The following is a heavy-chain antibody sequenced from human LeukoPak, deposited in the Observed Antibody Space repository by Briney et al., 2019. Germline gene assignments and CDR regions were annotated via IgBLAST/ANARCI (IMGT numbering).Heavy chain of an antibody. CDR1: GGSISNSSYY. CDR2: IYYSGST. D-gene: IGHD2-8*01. V-gene: IGHV4-39*07. Sequence: SETLSLTCTVSGGSISNSSYYWGWIRQPPGKGLEWIGSIYYSGSTYYNPSLKSRVTISVDTSKNQFSLKLSSVTAADTAVYYCARAGEGGYCTNGVCSSNWFDPWGQGTLVTVSS. CDR3: ARAGEGGYCTNGVCSSNWFDP. J-gene: IGHJ5*02.